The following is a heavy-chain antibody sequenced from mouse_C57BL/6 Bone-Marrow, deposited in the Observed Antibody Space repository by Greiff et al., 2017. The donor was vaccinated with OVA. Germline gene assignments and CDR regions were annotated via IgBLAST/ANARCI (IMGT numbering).Heavy chain of an antibody. D-gene: IGHD4-1*01. CDR3: TRSLTGPFAY. CDR2: MRRGGEDR. Sequence: EVKLVESGEGLVKPGGSLKLSCAASGFTFSSYAMSWVRQTPEKRMEWVAYMRRGGEDREEADTVKGRFTISRDNARNTLYLQMSSLKSEDTAMYYCTRSLTGPFAYWGQGTLVTVSA. J-gene: IGHJ3*01. CDR1: GFTFSSYA. V-gene: IGHV5-9-1*02.